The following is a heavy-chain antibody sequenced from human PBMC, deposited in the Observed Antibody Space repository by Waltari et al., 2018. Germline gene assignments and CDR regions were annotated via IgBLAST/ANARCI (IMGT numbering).Heavy chain of an antibody. Sequence: QVQLQQWGAGLLTPSETLSLTCPVYGEPFSHLYYTWIRQPPGKGLEWIGQINPSGGTDYNPSLRSRATMSADTSKRQLTLNLKSVTAADTAVYYCTRITSNTWHDWGQGTRVTVSS. CDR2: INPSGGT. CDR1: GEPFSHLY. V-gene: IGHV4-34*01. D-gene: IGHD3-10*01. CDR3: TRITSNTWHD. J-gene: IGHJ4*02.